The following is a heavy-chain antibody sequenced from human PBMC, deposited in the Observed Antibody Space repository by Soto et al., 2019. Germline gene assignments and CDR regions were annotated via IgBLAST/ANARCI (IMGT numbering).Heavy chain of an antibody. CDR2: ISSSGSTK. CDR1: GFTFSNYW. CDR3: AREIPSYSYGLDAFDI. V-gene: IGHV3-48*02. J-gene: IGHJ3*02. D-gene: IGHD5-18*01. Sequence: GGSLRLSCAASGFTFSNYWMNWVRQAPGKGLEWVSHISSSGSTKYYADSVKGRFTISRDNAKKSLYLQMNSLRDEDTAVYYCAREIPSYSYGLDAFDIWGQGTMVTVSS.